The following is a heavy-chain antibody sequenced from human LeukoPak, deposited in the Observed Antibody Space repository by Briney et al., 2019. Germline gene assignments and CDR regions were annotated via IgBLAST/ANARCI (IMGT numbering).Heavy chain of an antibody. J-gene: IGHJ4*02. D-gene: IGHD6-19*01. CDR1: GGTFSSYA. CDR3: ARGDLQWLAPDY. Sequence: SVTVSFKSSGGTFSSYAISWVRQATGQGLEWMGGIIPIFCTANYAQKFQGRVTITADKSTSTAYMELSSLRSEDKAVKDCARGDLQWLAPDYWGQGTLVTVSS. V-gene: IGHV1-69*06. CDR2: IIPIFCTA.